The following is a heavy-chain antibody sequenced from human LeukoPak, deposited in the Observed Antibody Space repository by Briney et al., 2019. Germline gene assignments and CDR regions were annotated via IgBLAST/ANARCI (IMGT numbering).Heavy chain of an antibody. CDR1: GGSFSGYY. J-gene: IGHJ3*02. CDR2: INHSGST. D-gene: IGHD2-21*01. V-gene: IGHV4-34*01. Sequence: SETLSLTCAVYGGSFSGYYWSWIRQPPGKGLEWIGEINHSGSTNYNPSLKSRVTISVDTSKNQFSLKLSSVTAADTAVYYCARVIDGNAFDIWGQGTMVTVSS. CDR3: ARVIDGNAFDI.